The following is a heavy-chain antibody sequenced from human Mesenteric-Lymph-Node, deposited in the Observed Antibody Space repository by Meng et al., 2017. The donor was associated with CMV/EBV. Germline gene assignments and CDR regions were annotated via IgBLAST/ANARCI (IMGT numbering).Heavy chain of an antibody. Sequence: GQLHQWGAGLLKPSETLSGTCAVYGGSFSGYYWNWIRQSPEKGLEWIGEINHSGSTTYNPSFTSRIIISVDTSTNQISLNMSSVTAADTAVYYCARGSSYDILTGYFDYWGQGALVTVSS. J-gene: IGHJ4*02. V-gene: IGHV4-34*01. CDR1: GGSFSGYY. CDR2: INHSGST. CDR3: ARGSSYDILTGYFDY. D-gene: IGHD3-9*01.